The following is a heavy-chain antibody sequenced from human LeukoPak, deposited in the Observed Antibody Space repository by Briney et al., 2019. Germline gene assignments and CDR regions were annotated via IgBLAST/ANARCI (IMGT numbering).Heavy chain of an antibody. V-gene: IGHV3-23*01. D-gene: IGHD1-1*01. Sequence: GGSLRLSCAPSGFTFSAYAMNWVRQAPGKGLEWVSLISVSGDRTYYADSVKGRFTISRDNSKNMLYLQMNSLRAEDTAVYYCAKVPIDDGNFDYWGQGTLVTVSS. J-gene: IGHJ4*02. CDR2: ISVSGDRT. CDR1: GFTFSAYA. CDR3: AKVPIDDGNFDY.